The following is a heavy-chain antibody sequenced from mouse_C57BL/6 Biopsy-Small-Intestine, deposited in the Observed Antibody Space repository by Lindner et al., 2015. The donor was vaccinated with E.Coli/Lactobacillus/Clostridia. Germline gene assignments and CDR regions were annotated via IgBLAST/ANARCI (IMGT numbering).Heavy chain of an antibody. Sequence: VQLQESGAELMKPGASVKISCKASGYAFSSSWMNWVKQRPGKGLEWIGRIYPGDGDTNYNGKFKGKATLTADKSSNTAYMQLSSLTSEDSAVYFCARGTTPSYWGQGTTLTVSS. CDR3: ARGTTPSY. CDR2: IYPGDGDT. D-gene: IGHD1-1*01. CDR1: GYAFSSSW. J-gene: IGHJ2*01. V-gene: IGHV1-82*01.